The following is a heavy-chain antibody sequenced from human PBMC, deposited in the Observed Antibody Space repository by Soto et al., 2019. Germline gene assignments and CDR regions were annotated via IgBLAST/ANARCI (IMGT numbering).Heavy chain of an antibody. CDR3: ARDGSKQWLVRNYYGMDV. D-gene: IGHD6-19*01. CDR2: ISAYNGNT. CDR1: GYTFTSYG. Sequence: QVQLVQSGAEVKKPGASVKVSCKASGYTFTSYGISWVRQAPGQGLEWMGWISAYNGNTSYAQKLQGRVTMTTDTSKSTAYMELRSLRSDDTAVYYCARDGSKQWLVRNYYGMDVWGQGTTVTVSS. J-gene: IGHJ6*02. V-gene: IGHV1-18*01.